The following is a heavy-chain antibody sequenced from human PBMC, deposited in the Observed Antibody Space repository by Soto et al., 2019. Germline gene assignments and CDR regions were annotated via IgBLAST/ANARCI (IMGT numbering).Heavy chain of an antibody. CDR2: INHSGST. J-gene: IGHJ4*02. CDR3: ARGPPTPIVVVPAATGY. V-gene: IGHV4-34*01. CDR1: GGSFSGYY. D-gene: IGHD2-2*01. Sequence: SETLSLTCAVYGGSFSGYYWSWIRQPPGKGLEWIGEINHSGSTNYNPSLKSRVTISVDTSKNQFSLKLSSVTAADTAVYYCARGPPTPIVVVPAATGYWGQGTLVTVSS.